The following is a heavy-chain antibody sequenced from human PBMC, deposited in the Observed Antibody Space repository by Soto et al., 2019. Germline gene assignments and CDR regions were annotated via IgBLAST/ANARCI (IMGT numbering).Heavy chain of an antibody. D-gene: IGHD2-15*01. J-gene: IGHJ4*02. CDR3: GKVLVGATGHTDSDS. Sequence: NPSETLSLTCTVSGGSIYRSGYYWGWIRQPPGRGLEWIGNIDYNGVTYSNPSLKSRVTISRDTSKNQFSLKLTSVTAADTALYYCGKVLVGATGHTDSDSWGPGTLVTDSS. CDR1: GGSIYRSGYY. V-gene: IGHV4-39*01. CDR2: IDYNGVT.